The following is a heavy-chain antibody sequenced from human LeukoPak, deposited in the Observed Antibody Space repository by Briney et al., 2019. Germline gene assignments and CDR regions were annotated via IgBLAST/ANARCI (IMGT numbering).Heavy chain of an antibody. J-gene: IGHJ4*02. CDR2: IYPGDSDT. CDR3: ARQACITMVRGVNYFDY. D-gene: IGHD3-10*01. V-gene: IGHV5-51*01. Sequence: GESLKISCKGSGYSFTSYWIGWVRQMPGKGLEWMGIIYPGDSDTRYSPSFQGQVTISADKSISTAYLQWSSLKASDTAMYYCARQACITMVRGVNYFDYWGQGTLVTVSS. CDR1: GYSFTSYW.